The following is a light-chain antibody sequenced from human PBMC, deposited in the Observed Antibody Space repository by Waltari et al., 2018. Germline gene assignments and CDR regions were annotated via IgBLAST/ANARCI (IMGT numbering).Light chain of an antibody. CDR3: SSYISSSTLEL. V-gene: IGLV2-14*03. J-gene: IGLJ2*01. CDR2: DAS. CDR1: SRDVGAYNY. Sequence: QSALTQPASVSGSPGQSITISCTGTSRDVGAYNYVSWYQQHPGKAPKLMIFDASNRPSGVFKRFCGSTCGNTAARTISGVQGEDEAGYYCSSYISSSTLELFGGGTSLTVL.